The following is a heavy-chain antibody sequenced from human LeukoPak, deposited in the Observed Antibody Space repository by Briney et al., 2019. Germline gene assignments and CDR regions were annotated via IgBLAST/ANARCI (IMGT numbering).Heavy chain of an antibody. V-gene: IGHV4-34*01. CDR3: ARAEWLMYDY. J-gene: IGHJ4*02. D-gene: IGHD3-3*01. Sequence: SETLSLTCAVYGGSFSGYYWSWIRQPPGKGLEWIGEINHSGSTNYNPPLKSRVTISVDTSKNQFSLKLSSVTAADTAVYYCARAEWLMYDYWGQGTLVTVSS. CDR2: INHSGST. CDR1: GGSFSGYY.